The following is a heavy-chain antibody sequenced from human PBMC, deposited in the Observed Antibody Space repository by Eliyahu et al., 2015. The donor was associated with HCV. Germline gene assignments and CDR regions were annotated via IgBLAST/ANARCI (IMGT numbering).Heavy chain of an antibody. CDR1: GFXFDDYG. J-gene: IGHJ4*02. CDR3: AKEIRPNYYGSAIYEN. CDR2: ITWNRRTI. D-gene: IGHD3-10*01. Sequence: EVQLVESGGGLTQPGRSLRLSCSGSGFXFDDYGMHWVRXAPGKGLEXVSSITWNRRTIGXAESXKGRFTISRDNANNXLYLQMNDLRVEDTAVYYCAKEIRPNYYGSAIYENWGQGTLVTVSS. V-gene: IGHV3-9*01.